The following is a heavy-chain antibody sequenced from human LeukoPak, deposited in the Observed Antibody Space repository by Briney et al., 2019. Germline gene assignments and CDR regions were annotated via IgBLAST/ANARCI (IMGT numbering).Heavy chain of an antibody. Sequence: GGSLRLSCAASGFIFSSYGMSWVRQAPGKGLEWVSAISGSGGSTYYADSVKGRFTISRDNSKNTLYLQMNSLRAEDTAVYYCAKTDGDPYSWYFDLWGRGTLVTVSS. CDR3: AKTDGDPYSWYFDL. J-gene: IGHJ2*01. CDR2: ISGSGGST. D-gene: IGHD2-15*01. CDR1: GFIFSSYG. V-gene: IGHV3-23*01.